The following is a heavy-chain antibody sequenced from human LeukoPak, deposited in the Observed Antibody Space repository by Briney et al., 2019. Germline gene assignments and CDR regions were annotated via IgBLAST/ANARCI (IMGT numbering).Heavy chain of an antibody. CDR2: MNPNSGNT. D-gene: IGHD3-10*01. V-gene: IGHV1-8*03. CDR1: GYTFTSYD. Sequence: ASVKVSCKASGYTFTSYDINWVRQATGQGLEWMGWMNPNSGNTGYAQKFQGRVTITRNTSISTAYMELSSLRSDDTAVYYCARPELLWFGEPGYYFDYWGQGTLVTVSS. J-gene: IGHJ4*02. CDR3: ARPELLWFGEPGYYFDY.